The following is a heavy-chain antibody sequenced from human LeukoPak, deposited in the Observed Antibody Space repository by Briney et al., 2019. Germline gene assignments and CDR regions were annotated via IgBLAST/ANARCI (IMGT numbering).Heavy chain of an antibody. Sequence: GGSLRLSCAASGFTVSSNYMSWVRQAPGKGLEWVSIIYSGGSTYYADSVKGRFTISRDNSKNTLYLQMNSLRAEDTAVYYCASDSSGWYAFDIWSQGTMVTVSS. D-gene: IGHD6-19*01. CDR1: GFTVSSNY. CDR2: IYSGGST. V-gene: IGHV3-53*01. J-gene: IGHJ3*02. CDR3: ASDSSGWYAFDI.